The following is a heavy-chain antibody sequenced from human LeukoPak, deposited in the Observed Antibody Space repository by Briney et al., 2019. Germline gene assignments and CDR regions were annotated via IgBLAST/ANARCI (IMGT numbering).Heavy chain of an antibody. D-gene: IGHD3-9*01. CDR3: AREDPYDILTGYSFDY. Sequence: ASAKISCKASGYTFTSYGISWVRQAPGQGLEWMGWISAYSGNTNYAQKLQGRVTMTTDTSTSTAYMELRSLRSDDTAVYYCAREDPYDILTGYSFDYWGQGTLVTVSS. V-gene: IGHV1-18*01. CDR1: GYTFTSYG. J-gene: IGHJ4*02. CDR2: ISAYSGNT.